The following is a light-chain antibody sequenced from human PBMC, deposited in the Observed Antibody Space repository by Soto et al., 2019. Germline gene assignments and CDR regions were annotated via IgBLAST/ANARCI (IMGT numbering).Light chain of an antibody. Sequence: IPITQSPSALSAHVGDRVTIHCRASQTISSWLAWYQQKPGKAPKLLIYKVSTLKSGVPSRFSGSGSGTEFTLTISSLQPDDFGTYYCKEDNIYSEGFAQGAKVDIK. CDR2: KVS. V-gene: IGKV1-5*03. CDR1: QTISSW. CDR3: KEDNIYSEG. J-gene: IGKJ1*01.